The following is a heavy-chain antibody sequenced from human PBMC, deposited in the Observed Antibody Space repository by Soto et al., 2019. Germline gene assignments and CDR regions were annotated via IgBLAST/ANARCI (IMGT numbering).Heavy chain of an antibody. V-gene: IGHV1-8*01. Sequence: GGPVKVSCKASGYTFTSYDINWVRQATGQGLEWMGWMNPNSGNTGYAQKFQGRVTMTRNTSISTAYMELSSLRSEDTAVYYCARGGDQTIVVVVAATQELDYWGQGTLVTVSS. CDR3: ARGGDQTIVVVVAATQELDY. J-gene: IGHJ4*02. CDR2: MNPNSGNT. D-gene: IGHD2-15*01. CDR1: GYTFTSYD.